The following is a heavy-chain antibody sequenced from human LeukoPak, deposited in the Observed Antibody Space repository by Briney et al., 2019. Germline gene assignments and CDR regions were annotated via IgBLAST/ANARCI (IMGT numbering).Heavy chain of an antibody. CDR2: ISSSSSYI. V-gene: IGHV3-21*01. CDR3: ARLDSSGYYNLGAFDI. D-gene: IGHD3-22*01. CDR1: GFTFSNYA. Sequence: GGSLRLSRAASGFTFSNYAMSWVRQAPGKGLEWVSSISSSSSYIYYADSVKGRFTISRDNAKNSLYLQMNSLRAEDTAVYYCARLDSSGYYNLGAFDIWGQGTMVTVSS. J-gene: IGHJ3*02.